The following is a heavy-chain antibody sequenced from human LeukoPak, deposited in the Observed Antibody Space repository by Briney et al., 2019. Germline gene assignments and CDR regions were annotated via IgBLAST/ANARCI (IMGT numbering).Heavy chain of an antibody. J-gene: IGHJ3*02. D-gene: IGHD6-13*01. CDR2: ISAYNGNT. CDR3: ARTHTYSSSWYGAFDI. V-gene: IGHV1-18*01. Sequence: GASVKVSCKASGYTFTSYGISWVRQAPGQGLEWMGWISAYNGNTNYAQKLQGRVTMTTDTSTSTAYMELRSLRSDDTAVYYCARTHTYSSSWYGAFDIWGQGTMVTVSS. CDR1: GYTFTSYG.